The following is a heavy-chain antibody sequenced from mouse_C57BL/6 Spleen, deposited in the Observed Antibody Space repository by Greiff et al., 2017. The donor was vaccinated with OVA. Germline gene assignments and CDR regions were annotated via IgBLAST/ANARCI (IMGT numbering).Heavy chain of an antibody. CDR3: AIEDSSGPWFAY. Sequence: VQLQQSGAELVKPGASVKVSCKASGYTFTSYWMHWVKQRPGQGLEWIGRIHPSDSDTKYNQKFKGKAKLTVDKSSHTAYMQRSILPAEASAVYYCAIEDSSGPWFAYWGQGTLVTVSA. CDR1: GYTFTSYW. V-gene: IGHV1-74*01. J-gene: IGHJ3*01. D-gene: IGHD3-2*02. CDR2: IHPSDSDT.